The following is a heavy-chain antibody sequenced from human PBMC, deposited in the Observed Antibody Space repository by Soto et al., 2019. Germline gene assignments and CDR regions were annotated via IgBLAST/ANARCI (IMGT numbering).Heavy chain of an antibody. CDR2: IYYSGST. CDR3: ASGPSLWFGESSYYFDY. V-gene: IGHV4-30-4*01. CDR1: GGSISSGDYY. D-gene: IGHD3-10*01. J-gene: IGHJ4*02. Sequence: QVQLQESGPGLVKPSQTLSLTCTVSGGSISSGDYYWSWIRQPPGKGLEWIGYIYYSGSTYYNPSLKSRVTISVDTSKNQFSLKLSSVTAADTAVYYCASGPSLWFGESSYYFDYWGQGTLVTVSS.